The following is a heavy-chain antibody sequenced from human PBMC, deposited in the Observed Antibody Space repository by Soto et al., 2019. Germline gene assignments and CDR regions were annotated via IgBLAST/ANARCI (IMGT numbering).Heavy chain of an antibody. D-gene: IGHD2-15*01. Sequence: ASVKVSCKASGYTFTSYYMHWVRQAPGQGLEWMGIINPSGGSTSYAQKFQGRVTMTRDTSTSTVYMELSSLRSEDTAVYYCARGRHWGSGGSCYFDYWGQGTLVTVSS. V-gene: IGHV1-46*01. CDR3: ARGRHWGSGGSCYFDY. J-gene: IGHJ4*02. CDR2: INPSGGST. CDR1: GYTFTSYY.